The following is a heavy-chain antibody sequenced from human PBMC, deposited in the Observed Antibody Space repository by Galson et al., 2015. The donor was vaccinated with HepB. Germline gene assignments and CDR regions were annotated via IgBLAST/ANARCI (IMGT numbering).Heavy chain of an antibody. V-gene: IGHV3-30-3*01. CDR1: GFAFSSYS. CDR3: ARERDITNWYFDL. Sequence: SLRLSCAASGFAFSSYSIHWVRQTPDKGLEWVAVISGGGSIQYYADSVKGRFTISRDNSKNTLYLQMNSLSAEDTAVYYCARERDITNWYFDLWGRGTLGTVSS. CDR2: ISGGGSIQ. D-gene: IGHD2-2*01. J-gene: IGHJ2*01.